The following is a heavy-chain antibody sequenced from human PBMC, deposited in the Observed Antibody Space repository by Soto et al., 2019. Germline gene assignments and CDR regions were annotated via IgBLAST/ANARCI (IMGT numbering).Heavy chain of an antibody. CDR3: ARGQGAAVGDYYYHGMDV. J-gene: IGHJ6*02. CDR2: IRSRANNFAT. Sequence: GGSLRLSCAASVFIFSCSAIHWVRQASGKGLEWVGRIRSRANNFATSSAASVKGRFTFSGDDSKNTAYLQMNTLKPEDTAVYYCARGQGAAVGDYYYHGMDVWGQGTTVTVS. CDR1: VFIFSCSA. D-gene: IGHD2-15*01. V-gene: IGHV3-73*01.